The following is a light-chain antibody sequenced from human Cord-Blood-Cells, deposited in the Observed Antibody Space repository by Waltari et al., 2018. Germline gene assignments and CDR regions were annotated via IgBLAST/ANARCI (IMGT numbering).Light chain of an antibody. CDR3: QKYNSAPIFT. CDR1: QGISNY. Sequence: DIQLSQSPSSLSASVGERVTITCRASQGISNYLAWYQQKPGKVPKLLIYAASTLQSGVPSRFSGSGSGTDFTLTISSLQPEDVATYYCQKYNSAPIFTFGPGTKVDIK. J-gene: IGKJ3*01. V-gene: IGKV1-27*01. CDR2: AAS.